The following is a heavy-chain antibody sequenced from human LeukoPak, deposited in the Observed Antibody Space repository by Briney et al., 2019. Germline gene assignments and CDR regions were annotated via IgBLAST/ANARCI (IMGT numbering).Heavy chain of an antibody. CDR3: ARRSVQLERRPFRRQLDV. CDR2: IYYSGST. CDR1: GGSISSGGYY. V-gene: IGHV4-31*03. J-gene: IGHJ6*02. D-gene: IGHD1-1*01. Sequence: KPSETLSLTCTVSGGSISSGGYYWSWIRQHPGKGLEWIGYIYYSGSTYYNPSLKSRVTISVDTSKNQFPLKLSSVTAADTAVYYCARRSVQLERRPFRRQLDVWGQGTTVTVSS.